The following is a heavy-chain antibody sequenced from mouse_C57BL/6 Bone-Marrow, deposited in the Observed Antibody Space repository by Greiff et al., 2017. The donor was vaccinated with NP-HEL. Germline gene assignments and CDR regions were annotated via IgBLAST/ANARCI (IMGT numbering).Heavy chain of an antibody. J-gene: IGHJ2*01. CDR2: IYPGSGNT. Sequence: VQLQQSGAELVRPGASVKLSCKASGYTFTDYYINWVKQRPGQGLEWIARIYPGSGNTYYNEKFKGKATLTAEKSSSTAYMQLSSLTSEDSAVYFCARFWDGGGFDYWGQGTTLTVSS. CDR1: GYTFTDYY. D-gene: IGHD4-1*01. CDR3: ARFWDGGGFDY. V-gene: IGHV1-76*01.